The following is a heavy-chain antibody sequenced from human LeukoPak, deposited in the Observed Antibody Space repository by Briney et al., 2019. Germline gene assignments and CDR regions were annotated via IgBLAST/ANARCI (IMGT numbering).Heavy chain of an antibody. CDR2: IYSGGST. V-gene: IGHV3-53*01. CDR3: ARAGSWYDAFDI. D-gene: IGHD2-15*01. Sequence: GGSLRLSCAASGFTFSSYAMSWVRQAPGKGLEWVSVIYSGGSTYYADSVRGRFTISRDNSKNTLYLQMNSLRAEDTAVYYCARAGSWYDAFDIWGQGTMVTVSS. CDR1: GFTFSSYA. J-gene: IGHJ3*02.